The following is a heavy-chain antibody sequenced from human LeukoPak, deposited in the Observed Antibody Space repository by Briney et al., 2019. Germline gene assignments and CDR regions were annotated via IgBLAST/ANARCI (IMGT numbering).Heavy chain of an antibody. Sequence: GESPEIFRNSSGYRFHYYWIEWGRQMPGKGLEWMGIIYPGDSDTRYSPSFQGQVTISADKSISTAYLQWSSLKASDTAMYYCARTQAEYRLGWSFYRGGRGTLVTVSS. CDR1: GYRFHYYW. J-gene: IGHJ2*01. CDR2: IYPGDSDT. D-gene: IGHD1-14*01. V-gene: IGHV5-51*01. CDR3: ARTQAEYRLGWSFYR.